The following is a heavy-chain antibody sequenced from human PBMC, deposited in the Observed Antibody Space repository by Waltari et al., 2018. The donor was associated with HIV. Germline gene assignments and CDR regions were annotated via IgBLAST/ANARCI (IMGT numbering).Heavy chain of an antibody. CDR1: GGSITSSSHF. D-gene: IGHD6-19*01. Sequence: QMQLQESGPGLVKPSETLSLTCTVSGGSITSSSHFWGWIRQPPATGLEWIGSIYHDGSTHYDSTLKDSSLKRRVTISLDTSKNLFSLELTSVTATDTAIYYCASSYTYSVWGAFDTWGQGTMVTVSS. V-gene: IGHV4-39*02. CDR2: IYHDGST. CDR3: ASSYTYSVWGAFDT. J-gene: IGHJ3*02.